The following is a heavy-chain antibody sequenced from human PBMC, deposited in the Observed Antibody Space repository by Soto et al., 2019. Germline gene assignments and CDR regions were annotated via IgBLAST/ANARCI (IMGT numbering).Heavy chain of an antibody. CDR2: ITHSGTT. Sequence: EVRLVESGGGLEEPGGSLRLSCVVSGFTFTGAWMTWVRQAPGEGLEWVGRITHSGTTDYAAPLKDRFIISRDDSKSTLFLQMNSLRTEDTAIYYCATYSYDWGSSLYWGQGTLVSVSS. J-gene: IGHJ4*02. CDR3: ATYSYDWGSSLY. D-gene: IGHD3-16*02. V-gene: IGHV3-15*01. CDR1: GFTFTGAW.